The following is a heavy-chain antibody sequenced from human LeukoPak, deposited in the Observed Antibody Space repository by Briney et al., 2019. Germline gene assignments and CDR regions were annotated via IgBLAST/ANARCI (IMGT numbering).Heavy chain of an antibody. V-gene: IGHV4-30-2*01. Sequence: PSQTLSLTCAVSGGSISSGGYSWSWLRQPPGTGLEWIGYIYHSGSTYYNPSLKSRVTISVDRSKNQFSLKLSSVTAADTAVYYCARGFAGATVTTFDYWGQGTLVTVPS. CDR3: ARGFAGATVTTFDY. CDR1: GGSISSGGYS. CDR2: IYHSGST. D-gene: IGHD4-17*01. J-gene: IGHJ4*02.